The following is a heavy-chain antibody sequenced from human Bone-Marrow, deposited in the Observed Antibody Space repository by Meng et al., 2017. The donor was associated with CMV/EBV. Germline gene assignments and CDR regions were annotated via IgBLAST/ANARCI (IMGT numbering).Heavy chain of an antibody. CDR2: IWYDGTHQ. CDR1: GFNFSTYG. CDR3: AKDRIPMSYYFDS. D-gene: IGHD3-10*02. Sequence: GGSLRLSCEASGFNFSTYGMHWVRQAPGKGLEWVAVIWYDGTHQNYGDSVKGRFTISRDNSKNTLYLHMNSLRVVDTAVYYCAKDRIPMSYYFDSWGHGNLVNVDS. V-gene: IGHV3-33*06. J-gene: IGHJ4*01.